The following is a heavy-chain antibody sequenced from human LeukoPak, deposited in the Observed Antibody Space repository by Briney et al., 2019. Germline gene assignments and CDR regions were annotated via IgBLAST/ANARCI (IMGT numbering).Heavy chain of an antibody. CDR1: GGSISSYY. V-gene: IGHV4-59*01. CDR2: IYYTGST. J-gene: IGHJ5*02. D-gene: IGHD3-9*01. CDR3: ARMGFDILTGYLNWIDP. Sequence: SETLSLTCTVSGGSISSYYWIWIRQPPGKGLEWIGYIYYTGSTKYNPSLKSRVTISVDTSKNHFSLKLNSVTAADTAVYYCARMGFDILTGYLNWIDPWGQGTLVTVSS.